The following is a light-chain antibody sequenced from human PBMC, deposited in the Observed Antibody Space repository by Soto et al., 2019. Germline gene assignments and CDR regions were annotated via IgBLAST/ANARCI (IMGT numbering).Light chain of an antibody. Sequence: DIQMTQSPSSLSASVGDRVTITCRASQSISTSLNWYQQKPGKAPKFLIYDASRLQSGAPSRFSGSGSGTDFTLTISSLQPEDFATYYCQQSYSTPRYTFGQGTKLEIK. CDR2: DAS. CDR3: QQSYSTPRYT. CDR1: QSISTS. J-gene: IGKJ2*01. V-gene: IGKV1-39*01.